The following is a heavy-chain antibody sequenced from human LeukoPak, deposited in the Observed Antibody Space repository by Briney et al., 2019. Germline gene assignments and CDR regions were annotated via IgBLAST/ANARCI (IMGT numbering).Heavy chain of an antibody. V-gene: IGHV1-69*13. CDR1: GGTFSSYA. CDR3: ARGDPGGYSYGYDLDY. D-gene: IGHD5-18*01. CDR2: IIPIFGTA. J-gene: IGHJ4*02. Sequence: SVKVSCTASGGTFSSYAISWVRQAPGQGLEWMGGIIPIFGTANYAQKFQGRVTITADESTSTAYMELSSLRSEDTAVYYCARGDPGGYSYGYDLDYWGQGTLVTVSS.